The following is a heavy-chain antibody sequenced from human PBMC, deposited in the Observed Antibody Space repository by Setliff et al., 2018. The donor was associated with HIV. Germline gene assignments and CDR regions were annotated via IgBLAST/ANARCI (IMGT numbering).Heavy chain of an antibody. CDR1: GFTFNDAW. V-gene: IGHV3-30*01. Sequence: WGSLRLSCAASGFTFNDAWMNWVRQAPGKGLEWVAVISYDGSNKYYADSVKGRFTISRDNSKNTLYLQMNSLRAEDTAVYYCARSVIGYYYYGMDVWGQGTLVTVSS. J-gene: IGHJ6*02. D-gene: IGHD3-10*01. CDR3: ARSVIGYYYYGMDV. CDR2: ISYDGSNK.